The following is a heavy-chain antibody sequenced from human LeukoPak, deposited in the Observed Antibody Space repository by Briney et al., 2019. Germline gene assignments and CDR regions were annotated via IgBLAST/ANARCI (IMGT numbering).Heavy chain of an antibody. Sequence: GRSLRLSCAASGFTFSSYGMHWVRQAPGKGLEWVAVIWYDGSNKYYADSVKGRFTISRDNSKNTLYLQMNSLRAEDTAAYYCAKVWGRGSSWYYYMDVWGKGTTVTVSS. D-gene: IGHD6-13*01. CDR1: GFTFSSYG. V-gene: IGHV3-33*06. J-gene: IGHJ6*03. CDR3: AKVWGRGSSWYYYMDV. CDR2: IWYDGSNK.